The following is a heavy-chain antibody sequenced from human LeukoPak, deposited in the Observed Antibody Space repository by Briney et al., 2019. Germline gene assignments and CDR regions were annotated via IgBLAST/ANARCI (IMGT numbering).Heavy chain of an antibody. J-gene: IGHJ6*02. V-gene: IGHV1-2*06. Sequence: ASVKVSCKASGYTFTGYYMHWVRQAPGQGLEWMGRINPNSGGTNYAQKFQGRVTMTRDTSISTAYMELSRLRSDDTAVYYCARVGDFWSGYYIHYYYGMDVWGQGTTVTVSS. D-gene: IGHD3-3*01. CDR1: GYTFTGYY. CDR3: ARVGDFWSGYYIHYYYGMDV. CDR2: INPNSGGT.